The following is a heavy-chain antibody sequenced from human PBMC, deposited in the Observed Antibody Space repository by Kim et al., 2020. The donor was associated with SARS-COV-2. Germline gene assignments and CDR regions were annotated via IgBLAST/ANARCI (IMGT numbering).Heavy chain of an antibody. Sequence: GGSLRLSCAASGFTFSSYAMSWVRQAPGKGLEWVSAISGSGGSTYYADSVKGRFTISRDNSKNTLYLQMNSLRAEDTAVYYCAKDLPAVVVPAAMDYFFDYWGQGTLVTVSS. CDR1: GFTFSSYA. V-gene: IGHV3-23*01. D-gene: IGHD2-2*01. CDR3: AKDLPAVVVPAAMDYFFDY. J-gene: IGHJ4*02. CDR2: ISGSGGST.